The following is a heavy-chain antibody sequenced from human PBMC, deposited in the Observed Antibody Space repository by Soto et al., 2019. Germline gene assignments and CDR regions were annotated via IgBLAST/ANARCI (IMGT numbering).Heavy chain of an antibody. CDR1: GGSISSSSYY. CDR3: ARGAKYYDFWSGYDGKLNNWFDP. V-gene: IGHV4-39*01. Sequence: QLQLQESGPGLVKPSETLSLTCTVSGGSISSSSYYWGWIRQPPGKGLEWIGSIYYSGSTYYNPSLKSRVTISVDTSKNQFSLKLSSVTAADTAVYYCARGAKYYDFWSGYDGKLNNWFDPWGQGTLVTVSS. CDR2: IYYSGST. D-gene: IGHD3-3*01. J-gene: IGHJ5*02.